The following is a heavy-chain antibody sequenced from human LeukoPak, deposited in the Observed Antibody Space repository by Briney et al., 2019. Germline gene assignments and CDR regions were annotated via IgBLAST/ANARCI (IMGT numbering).Heavy chain of an antibody. CDR1: GGSISTSSYY. D-gene: IGHD2-15*01. CDR3: ARSSCSGGSCYLRLLDY. J-gene: IGHJ4*02. Sequence: SETLSLTCTVSGGSISTSSYYWGWIRQPPGKGLEWIGSIHYSGSTNYNPSLKSRVTISVDTSKNQFSLKLSSVTAADTAVYYCARSSCSGGSCYLRLLDYWGQGTLVTVSS. V-gene: IGHV4-39*07. CDR2: IHYSGST.